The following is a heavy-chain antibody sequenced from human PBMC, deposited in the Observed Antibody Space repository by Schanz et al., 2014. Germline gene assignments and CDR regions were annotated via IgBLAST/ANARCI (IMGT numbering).Heavy chain of an antibody. V-gene: IGHV3-NL1*01. D-gene: IGHD6-13*01. J-gene: IGHJ4*02. Sequence: QVQLVESGGGVVQPGRSLRLSCAASGFNFGSHGMHWVRQAPGKGLEWVSAISGGGGTTYYADSVKGRFTISRDNFKGALYLQMSSLRSEDTAVYYCARDGEAAAGCDYWGQGTLVTVSS. CDR2: ISGGGGTT. CDR1: GFNFGSHG. CDR3: ARDGEAAAGCDY.